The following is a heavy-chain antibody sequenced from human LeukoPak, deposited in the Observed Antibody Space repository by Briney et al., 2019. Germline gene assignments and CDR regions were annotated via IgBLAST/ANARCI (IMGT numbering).Heavy chain of an antibody. D-gene: IGHD3-22*01. CDR2: ISESGGYT. CDR1: GFTFSSYA. J-gene: IGHJ4*02. CDR3: ATEDSSDYYSFDY. Sequence: GGSLRLSCAVSGFTFSSYAMSWVRQAPGKGLEWVSAISESGGYTKYADPVKGRFTISRDNSKNTLYLQMNSLKAEDTAAYYCATEDSSDYYSFDYWGQGTLVTVSS. V-gene: IGHV3-23*01.